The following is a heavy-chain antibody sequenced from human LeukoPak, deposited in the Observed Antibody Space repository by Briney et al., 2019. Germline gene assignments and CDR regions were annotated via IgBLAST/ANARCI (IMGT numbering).Heavy chain of an antibody. CDR2: ISAYNGNT. D-gene: IGHD2-2*01. Sequence: ASVKVSCKASGYTFTSYGISWVRQAPGQGLEWMGWISAYNGNTNYAQKLQGRVTMTTDTSTSTAYMELRSLRSDDTAVYYCARDFVVVPAAKGSWFDPWGQGTLVTVSS. CDR1: GYTFTSYG. CDR3: ARDFVVVPAAKGSWFDP. J-gene: IGHJ5*02. V-gene: IGHV1-18*01.